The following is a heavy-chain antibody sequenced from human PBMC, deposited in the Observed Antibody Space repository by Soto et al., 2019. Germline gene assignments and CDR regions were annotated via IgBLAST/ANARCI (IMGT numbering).Heavy chain of an antibody. CDR2: INPYSGGA. CDR3: ARVIRGAYYNSPLDT. CDR1: GYTFTGYF. V-gene: IGHV1-2*02. D-gene: IGHD3-10*01. J-gene: IGHJ5*02. Sequence: ASVKVSCKASGYTFTGYFMHWVRQAPGQGPEWMGWINPYSGGADYAQSFQGRVTMTRDTSISTVYMELSRLRFDDTAVYYCARVIRGAYYNSPLDTWGQGTVVTVSS.